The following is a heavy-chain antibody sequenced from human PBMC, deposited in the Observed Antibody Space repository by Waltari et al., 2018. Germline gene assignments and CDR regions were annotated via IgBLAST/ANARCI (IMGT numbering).Heavy chain of an antibody. CDR1: GFTFSTYR. Sequence: EVQLVESGGGLVQPGGSMRVSCAASGFTFSTYRMNWVRQVPGKGLEWVSYISSSSSTIYYADSVKGRFTFSRDNAKNSLYLQMNSLRAEDTAVYYCARDNDYYFDYWGQGTLVTVSS. V-gene: IGHV3-48*04. CDR3: ARDNDYYFDY. D-gene: IGHD2-21*02. J-gene: IGHJ4*02. CDR2: ISSSSSTI.